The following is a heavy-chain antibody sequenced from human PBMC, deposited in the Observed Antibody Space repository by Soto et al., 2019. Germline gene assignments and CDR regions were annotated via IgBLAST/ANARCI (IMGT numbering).Heavy chain of an antibody. J-gene: IGHJ4*02. V-gene: IGHV3-66*01. Sequence: EVQLVESGGGLVQPGGSLRLSCAASGFTVSSNYMSWVRQAPGKGLEWVSVIYSGGSTYYADSVKGRFTISRDNSKNMLYLQRNSRRAEDTAVYYCARDLWMHYWGQGTLGTVSS. CDR2: IYSGGST. CDR1: GFTVSSNY. D-gene: IGHD5-12*01. CDR3: ARDLWMHY.